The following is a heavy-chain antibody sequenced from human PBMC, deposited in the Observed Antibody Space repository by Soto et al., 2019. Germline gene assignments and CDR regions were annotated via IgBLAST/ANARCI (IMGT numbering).Heavy chain of an antibody. CDR2: ISGSGGST. V-gene: IGHV3-23*01. J-gene: IGHJ5*02. CDR3: AKKSSVSNWFEP. Sequence: PGGSLRLSCAASGFTFSNYEMHWVRQAPGKGLEWVSAISGSGGSTYYADSVKGRFTISRDNSKNTLYLQMNSLRAEDTAVYYCAKKSSVSNWFEPWGQGTLVTVSS. CDR1: GFTFSNYE.